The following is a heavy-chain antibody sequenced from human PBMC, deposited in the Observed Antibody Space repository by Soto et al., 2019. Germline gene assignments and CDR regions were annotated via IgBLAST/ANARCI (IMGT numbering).Heavy chain of an antibody. CDR3: AKDRHPDGIWPFDY. CDR2: INQPGKQT. J-gene: IGHJ4*02. Sequence: EVQLLESGGHLVQPGGSLRLSCAASGFIFSTYTMNWVRQVPGKGLEWVSGINQPGKQTWYADSVKGRFTISRDNSKNFLFLQMNSLRVEDTAVYYCAKDRHPDGIWPFDYWGQGAPVTVSS. D-gene: IGHD1-20*01. CDR1: GFIFSTYT. V-gene: IGHV3-23*03.